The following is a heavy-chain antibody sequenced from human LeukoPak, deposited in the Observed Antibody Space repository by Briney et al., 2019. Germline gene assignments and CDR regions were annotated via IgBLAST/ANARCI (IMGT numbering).Heavy chain of an antibody. CDR1: GGTFSSYA. CDR2: IIPIFGTA. V-gene: IGHV1-69*06. Sequence: ASVKVSCKASGGTFSSYAISWVRQAPGQGLEWMGGIIPIFGTANYAQKFQGRVTITADKSTSTAYMELSSLRSEDTAVYYCARGLGEAMIVVVMKNNWFDPWGQGTLVTVSS. CDR3: ARGLGEAMIVVVMKNNWFDP. D-gene: IGHD3-22*01. J-gene: IGHJ5*02.